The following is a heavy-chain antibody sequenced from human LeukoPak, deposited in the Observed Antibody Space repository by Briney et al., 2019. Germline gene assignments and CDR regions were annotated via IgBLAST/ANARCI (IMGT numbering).Heavy chain of an antibody. CDR1: GFTFSSYA. CDR2: ISGSGGST. D-gene: IGHD3-22*01. V-gene: IGHV3-23*01. CDR3: AKESAPTMIVVVSSDY. J-gene: IGHJ4*02. Sequence: PGGSLRLSCAASGFTFSSYAMSWVRQAPGKGLEWVSAISGSGGSTYYADSVKGRFTISRDNSKNTLYLQMNSLRAEDTAVYYCAKESAPTMIVVVSSDYWGQGTLVTVSS.